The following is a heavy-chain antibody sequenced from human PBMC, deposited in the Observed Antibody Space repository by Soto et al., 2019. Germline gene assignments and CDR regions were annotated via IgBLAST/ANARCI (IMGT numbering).Heavy chain of an antibody. D-gene: IGHD5-18*01. CDR1: GFTFSSCA. V-gene: IGHV3-23*01. CDR2: ISGSGGST. Sequence: PGGSLRLSCAASGFTFSSCAMSWVRQAPGKGLEWVSAISGSGGSTYYADSVKGRFTISRDNSKNTLYLQMNSLRAEDTAVYYCAKTSSYFNDIRGYSYGYPPYDYWGQGTLVTVSS. J-gene: IGHJ4*02. CDR3: AKTSSYFNDIRGYSYGYPPYDY.